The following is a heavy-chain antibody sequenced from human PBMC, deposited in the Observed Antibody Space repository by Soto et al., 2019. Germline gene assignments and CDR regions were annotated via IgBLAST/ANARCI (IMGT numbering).Heavy chain of an antibody. CDR2: IYYSGST. V-gene: IGHV4-59*01. CDR3: ARGYYGDYEDY. Sequence: PSETLSLTCAVCGGSIXSYYWSWIRQPPGKGLEWIGYIYYSGSTNYNPSLKGRVTISVDTSKNQFSLKLSSVTAVDTAVYYCARGYYGDYEDYWGQGTLVTVSS. J-gene: IGHJ4*02. D-gene: IGHD4-17*01. CDR1: GGSIXSYY.